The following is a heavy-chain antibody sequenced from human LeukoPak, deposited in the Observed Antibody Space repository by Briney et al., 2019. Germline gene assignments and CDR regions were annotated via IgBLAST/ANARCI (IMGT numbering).Heavy chain of an antibody. CDR3: ASNFERTRVWFDP. V-gene: IGHV4-59*01. CDR1: GDSIRGYY. CDR2: IHYSGST. J-gene: IGHJ5*02. D-gene: IGHD1-20*01. Sequence: SETLSLTCTDSGDSIRGYYGSWIRQPPGKGLEWIGYIHYSGSTGYNPSLKSRVTISADTSKNQFSLKLSSVTAADAAVYYCASNFERTRVWFDPWGQGTLVTVSS.